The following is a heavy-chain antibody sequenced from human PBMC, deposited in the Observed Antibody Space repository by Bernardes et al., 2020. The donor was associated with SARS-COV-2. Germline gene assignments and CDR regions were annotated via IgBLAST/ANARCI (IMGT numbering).Heavy chain of an antibody. CDR1: GLIKNIFA. V-gene: IGHV3-23*01. CDR3: VNSTYFIAF. Sequence: GGSLRLSCKVSGLIKNIFAMSWVRQAPGKGPEWVATLNPNADFTSYADSVHGRFTLSRDDFRNTLYLHMDRLRAEDTALYYCVNSTYFIAFWGRGTQVTVSS. CDR2: LNPNADFT. D-gene: IGHD3-9*01. J-gene: IGHJ4*02.